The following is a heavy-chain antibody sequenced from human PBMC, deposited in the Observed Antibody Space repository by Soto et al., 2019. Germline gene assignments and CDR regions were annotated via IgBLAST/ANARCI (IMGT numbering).Heavy chain of an antibody. CDR3: ARDPAEGRVGNWFES. V-gene: IGHV3-21*01. J-gene: IGHJ5*01. CDR1: GFTFSRYG. D-gene: IGHD2-2*01. CDR2: ISMTTSYV. Sequence: EVQLVESGGGLVKPGGSLRLSCAASGFTFSRYGMSWVRQAPGKGLEWVSSISMTTSYVYYADSVKGRFSLSRDNAKKILYLEMYALRTEDTAVYYCARDPAEGRVGNWFESWGQGTLVTVSS.